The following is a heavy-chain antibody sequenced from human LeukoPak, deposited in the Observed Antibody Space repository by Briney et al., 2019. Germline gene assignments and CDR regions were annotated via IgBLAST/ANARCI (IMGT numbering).Heavy chain of an antibody. J-gene: IGHJ5*02. D-gene: IGHD3-10*01. CDR1: GGSIRSYY. Sequence: SETLSLTCTVSGGSIRSYYWKWVRQSPGKGLEWIGFIYYSGSTKYNPSLRGRVTISVDTSKNQFSLKLSSVTAADTAVYYCARSGKLWFGELENWFDPWGQGTLVTVSS. CDR3: ARSGKLWFGELENWFDP. V-gene: IGHV4-59*12. CDR2: IYYSGST.